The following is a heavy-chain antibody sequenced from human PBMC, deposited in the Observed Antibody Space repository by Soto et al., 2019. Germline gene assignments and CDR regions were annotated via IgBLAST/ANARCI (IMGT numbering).Heavy chain of an antibody. D-gene: IGHD6-6*01. V-gene: IGHV3-23*01. CDR3: AKGGLSVPSSSPNNRGFDY. CDR2: ISGSGGST. J-gene: IGHJ4*02. Sequence: GGSLRLSCAASGFTFSSYAMSWVRQAPGKGLEWVSAISGSGGSTYYADSVKGRFTISRDNSKNTLYLQMNSLRAEDTAVYYCAKGGLSVPSSSPNNRGFDYWGQGTLVTVSS. CDR1: GFTFSSYA.